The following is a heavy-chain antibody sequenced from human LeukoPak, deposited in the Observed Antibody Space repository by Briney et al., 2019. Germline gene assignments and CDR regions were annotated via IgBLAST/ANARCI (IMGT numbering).Heavy chain of an antibody. J-gene: IGHJ4*02. V-gene: IGHV4-34*01. CDR2: INHSGST. CDR3: AGAATYYYDSSGYYYDY. D-gene: IGHD3-22*01. CDR1: GGSFSGYY. Sequence: PSETLSLTCAVYGGSFSGYYWSWIRQPPGKGLEWIGEINHSGSTNYNPSLKSRVTISVDTSKNQFSLKLSSVTAADTAVYYCAGAATYYYDSSGYYYDYWGQGTLVTVSS.